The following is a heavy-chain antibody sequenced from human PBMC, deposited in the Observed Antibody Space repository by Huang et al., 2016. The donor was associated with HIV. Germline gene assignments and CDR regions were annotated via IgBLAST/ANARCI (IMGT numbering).Heavy chain of an antibody. J-gene: IGHJ5*02. Sequence: QVHLQQWGAGLLKSAETLSLTCAVYGGSLSGYYWRWLRQTPGKGVEWIGEINHIGSPNDNPSRKSRVSISMDGSKKQFSLKLRFISDADTAVYFCARDATKNPRGWFDPWGQGTLVTVSS. CDR3: ARDATKNPRGWFDP. D-gene: IGHD3-10*01. V-gene: IGHV4-34*02. CDR2: INHIGSP. CDR1: GGSLSGYY.